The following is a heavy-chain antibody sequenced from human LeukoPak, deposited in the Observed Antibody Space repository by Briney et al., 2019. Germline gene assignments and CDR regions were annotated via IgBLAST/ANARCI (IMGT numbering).Heavy chain of an antibody. CDR2: INWNGGST. CDR3: ARGYGSGEHGDY. D-gene: IGHD3-10*01. J-gene: IGHJ4*02. V-gene: IGHV3-20*04. Sequence: PGGSLRLSCAASGFTFDDYGMSWVRQAPGKGLEWVSGINWNGGSTGYADSLKGRFTISRDNAKNSLYLQMNSLRAEDTALYYCARGYGSGEHGDYWGQGTLVTVRS. CDR1: GFTFDDYG.